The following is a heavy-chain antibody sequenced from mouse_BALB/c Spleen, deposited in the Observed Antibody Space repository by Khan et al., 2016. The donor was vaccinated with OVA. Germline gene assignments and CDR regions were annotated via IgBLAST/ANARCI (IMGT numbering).Heavy chain of an antibody. J-gene: IGHJ3*01. D-gene: IGHD1-1*02. CDR3: ASGGFGTLAY. CDR1: GYAFTDYL. Sequence: QVQLQQSVTELVRPGTSVKVSCKASGYAFTDYLIDWVKQRPGQGLAWIGVINPGSGGTNYNENFKGKATLTADKSSSTAYMQLSSLTSDDSAVYFRASGGFGTLAYWGQGTLVTVSA. CDR2: INPGSGGT. V-gene: IGHV1-54*01.